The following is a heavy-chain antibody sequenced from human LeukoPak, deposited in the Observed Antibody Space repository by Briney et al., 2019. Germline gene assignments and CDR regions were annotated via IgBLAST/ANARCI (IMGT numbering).Heavy chain of an antibody. Sequence: SGTLSLTCAVSGGSFSGNYWSWIRQPPGKGLEWIGEINHSGSTNYNPSLKSRVTISVDTSKNQFSLKLSSVTAADTAVYYCARGFRGYYYYYYIDVWGKGTTVTVS. CDR1: GGSFSGNY. D-gene: IGHD5-24*01. CDR2: INHSGST. V-gene: IGHV4-34*01. J-gene: IGHJ6*03. CDR3: ARGFRGYYYYYYIDV.